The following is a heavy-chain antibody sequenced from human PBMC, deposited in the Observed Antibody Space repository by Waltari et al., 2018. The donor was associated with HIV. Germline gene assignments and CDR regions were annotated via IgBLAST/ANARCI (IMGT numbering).Heavy chain of an antibody. V-gene: IGHV3-49*04. CDR3: ARTTVTYFDS. CDR2: IRSKADAGGTA. D-gene: IGHD4-17*01. CDR1: GFNFGAYL. Sequence: EVQLVESGGDLVQPGRCLRLSCSAFGFNFGAYLMGWVRQPPGKGLEWVGFIRSKADAGGTAEYAASVKGRFTISRDDSRSIAYLQMNSLKSEDTAVYYCARTTVTYFDSWGQGTLVSVSS. J-gene: IGHJ4*02.